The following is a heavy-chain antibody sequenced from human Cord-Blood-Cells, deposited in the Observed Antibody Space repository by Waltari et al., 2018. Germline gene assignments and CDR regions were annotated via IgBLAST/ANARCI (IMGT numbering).Heavy chain of an antibody. CDR2: IIPIFGTA. CDR1: GGTFSSYA. CDR3: ARRLDYYDSSGYYNWFDP. Sequence: QVQLVQSGAEVKKHGSSVKVSCKASGGTFSSYAISWVRQAPGQGLEWMGGIIPIFGTANYAQKFQGRVTITADESTSTAYMELSSLRSEDTAVYYCARRLDYYDSSGYYNWFDPWGQGTLVTVSS. J-gene: IGHJ5*02. V-gene: IGHV1-69*01. D-gene: IGHD3-22*01.